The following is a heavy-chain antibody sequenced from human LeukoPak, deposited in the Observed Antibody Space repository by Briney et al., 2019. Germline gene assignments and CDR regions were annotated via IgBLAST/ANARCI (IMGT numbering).Heavy chain of an antibody. V-gene: IGHV4-34*01. J-gene: IGHJ6*03. CDR1: GGSFSGYY. D-gene: IGHD6-6*01. CDR3: ARRYSSSRRFYYYYYYMDV. Sequence: PSETLSLTCAVYGGSFSGYYWSWIRQPPGKGLEWIGEINHSGSTNYNPSLKSRVTISVDTSKNQFSLKLSSVTAADTAVYYCARRYSSSRRFYYYYYYMDVWGKGTTVTVYS. CDR2: INHSGST.